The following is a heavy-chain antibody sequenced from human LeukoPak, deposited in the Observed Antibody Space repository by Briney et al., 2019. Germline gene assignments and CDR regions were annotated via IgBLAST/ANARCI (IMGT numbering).Heavy chain of an antibody. CDR2: ISYDGSNK. J-gene: IGHJ4*02. D-gene: IGHD3-10*01. V-gene: IGHV3-30*18. CDR3: AKPLDYYGSGSYYPDY. CDR1: GFTFSSYG. Sequence: PGRSLRLSCAASGFTFSSYGMHWVRQAPGKGLEWVAVISYDGSNKYYADSVKGRFTISRDNSKNTLYLQMNSLRAEDTAVYYCAKPLDYYGSGSYYPDYWGQGTLVTVSS.